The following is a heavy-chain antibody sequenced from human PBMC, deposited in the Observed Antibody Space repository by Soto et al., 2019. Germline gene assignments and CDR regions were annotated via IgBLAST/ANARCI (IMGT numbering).Heavy chain of an antibody. J-gene: IGHJ4*02. Sequence: QVQLVQSGAEVKKPGSSVKVSCKASGGTFSSYAISWVRQAPGQGLEWMGGIIPIFGTANYAQKFQGRVTITADESMSTAYMELSSLRAEDTAVYDCARVWGVGGDDPSGWYGAGRQFDYWGQGTLVTVSS. CDR3: ARVWGVGGDDPSGWYGAGRQFDY. V-gene: IGHV1-69*12. D-gene: IGHD6-19*01. CDR2: IIPIFGTA. CDR1: GGTFSSYA.